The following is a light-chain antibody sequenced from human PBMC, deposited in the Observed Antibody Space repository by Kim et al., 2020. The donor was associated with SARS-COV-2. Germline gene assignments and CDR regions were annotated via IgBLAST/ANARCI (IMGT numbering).Light chain of an antibody. Sequence: ATVNCKSSQSILYSSNNKNKLAWYQQKPGQPPKLLMHWASTRESGVPDRFSGSGSGTDFTLTISNLQAEDVAVYYCQQYYSVPVTFGGGTKVEIK. J-gene: IGKJ4*01. CDR1: QSILYSSNNKNK. CDR3: QQYYSVPVT. V-gene: IGKV4-1*01. CDR2: WAS.